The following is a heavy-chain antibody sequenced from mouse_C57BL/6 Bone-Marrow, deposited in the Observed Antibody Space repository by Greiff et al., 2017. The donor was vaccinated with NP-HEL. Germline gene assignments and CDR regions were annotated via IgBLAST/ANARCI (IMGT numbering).Heavy chain of an antibody. CDR2: ISDGGSYT. V-gene: IGHV5-4*01. Sequence: EVKLVESGGGLVKPGGSLKLSCAASGLTFSSYAMSWVRQTPEKRLEWVATISDGGSYTYYPDNVKGRFTISRDNAKNNLYLQMSHLKSEDTAMYYCARDQGYGSSYVGAMDYWGQGTSVTVSS. CDR1: GLTFSSYA. CDR3: ARDQGYGSSYVGAMDY. J-gene: IGHJ4*01. D-gene: IGHD1-1*01.